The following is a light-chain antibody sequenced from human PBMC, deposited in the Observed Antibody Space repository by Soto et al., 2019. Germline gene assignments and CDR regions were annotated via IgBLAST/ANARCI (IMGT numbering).Light chain of an antibody. J-gene: IGKJ1*01. V-gene: IGKV3-20*01. Sequence: VLTQSPGTLSLSPVERATLSCRAGQSVTIGYLAWFQQKPGQAPRLLIYGARTRATGVPDRFSASGSGTDFSLTISRLEPEDFEVYYCKQYGTSNRTLGQGSTGDLK. CDR1: QSVTIGY. CDR3: KQYGTSNRT. CDR2: GAR.